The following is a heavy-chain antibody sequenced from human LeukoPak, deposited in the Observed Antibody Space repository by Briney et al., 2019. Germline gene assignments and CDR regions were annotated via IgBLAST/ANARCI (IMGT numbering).Heavy chain of an antibody. Sequence: SETLSLTCTVSGGSISSYYWSWIRQPPGKGLEWIGYIYYSGSTNYNPSRKSRVTISVDTCKNQFSLKLSSVTAADTAVYYWARVTTVTTGARFDPWGQGTLVTVSS. D-gene: IGHD4-11*01. J-gene: IGHJ5*02. V-gene: IGHV4-59*08. CDR3: ARVTTVTTGARFDP. CDR1: GGSISSYY. CDR2: IYYSGST.